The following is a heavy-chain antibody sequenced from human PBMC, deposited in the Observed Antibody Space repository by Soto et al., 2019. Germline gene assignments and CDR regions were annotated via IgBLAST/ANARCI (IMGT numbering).Heavy chain of an antibody. D-gene: IGHD2-21*01. CDR1: GFTVSSNY. V-gene: IGHV3-53*04. J-gene: IGHJ3*02. CDR2: IYSGGST. CDR3: ARKLQSYWCGDCYSPSFDI. Sequence: EVQLVESGGGLVQPGGSLRLSCAASGFTVSSNYMSWVRQAPGKGLEWVSVIYSGGSTYYADSVKGGLTISRHNSNNTVYLQMNSLRSEDTAVYYCARKLQSYWCGDCYSPSFDIWCQGTMVTVSS.